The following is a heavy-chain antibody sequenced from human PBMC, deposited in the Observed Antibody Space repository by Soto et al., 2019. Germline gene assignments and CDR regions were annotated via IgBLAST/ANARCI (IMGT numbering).Heavy chain of an antibody. CDR1: RGSISSGGYY. J-gene: IGHJ5*01. Sequence: NPSETLSLTCTVSRGSISSGGYYWSWIRQHPGKGLEWIGYIYYSGSTYYNPSLKSRVTISVDTSKNQFSLKLSSVTAADTAVYYCARGYLTDIVVVPAAANWFDSWGQGTLVTVSS. CDR3: ARGYLTDIVVVPAAANWFDS. D-gene: IGHD2-2*01. V-gene: IGHV4-31*03. CDR2: IYYSGST.